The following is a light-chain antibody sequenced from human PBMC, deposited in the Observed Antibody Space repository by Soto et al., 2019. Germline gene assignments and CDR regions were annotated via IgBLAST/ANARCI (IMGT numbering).Light chain of an antibody. CDR3: QQRSNWPPT. CDR2: GAS. Sequence: EIVMPQSPVTLSVSPGERATLSGRGSERLSSVYLAWYQQRPGQPPRLLIYGASNRATGIPARFSGSGSGTDFTLTISSLEPEEFAVYYCQQRSNWPPTFGGGTKVDI. V-gene: IGKV3-11*01. J-gene: IGKJ4*01. CDR1: ERLSSVY.